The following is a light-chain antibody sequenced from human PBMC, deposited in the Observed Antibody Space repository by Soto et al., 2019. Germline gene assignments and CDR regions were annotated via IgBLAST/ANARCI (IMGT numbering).Light chain of an antibody. J-gene: IGKJ4*01. CDR1: QSVRNT. V-gene: IGKV3-15*01. CDR2: GVS. Sequence: EIVMTQSPVTLSVSPGERATLSCRASQSVRNTSLDWYQQKPGQAPRLLHSGVSTRAAGIPARFSGSGSGTEFTLTISSLQSEDFAVYYCQQYGDWPLTFGGGTKVEIK. CDR3: QQYGDWPLT.